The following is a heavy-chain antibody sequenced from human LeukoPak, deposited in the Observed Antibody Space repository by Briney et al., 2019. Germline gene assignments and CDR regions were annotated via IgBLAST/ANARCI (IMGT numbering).Heavy chain of an antibody. D-gene: IGHD1-26*01. J-gene: IGHJ4*02. CDR2: IYTSGST. V-gene: IGHV4-61*02. Sequence: SETLSLTCTVSGGSISSGSYYWSWIRQPAGKGLEWIGRIYTSGSTNYNPSLKSRVTISVDTSKNQFSLKLSSVTAADTAVYYCARVSGTVGYWGQGTLVTVSS. CDR3: ARVSGTVGY. CDR1: GGSISSGSYY.